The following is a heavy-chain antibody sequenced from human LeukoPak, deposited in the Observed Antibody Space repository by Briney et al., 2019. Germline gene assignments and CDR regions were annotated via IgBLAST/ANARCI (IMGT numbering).Heavy chain of an antibody. D-gene: IGHD3-10*01. CDR3: ARDPGWYYCGSGSYCMDV. Sequence: ASVRVSCKASGYTFTGYYMHWVRQAPGQGLEWMGWINPNSGGTNYAQKFQGRVTMTRDTSISTAYMELSRLRSDDTAVYYCARDPGWYYCGSGSYCMDVWGKGTTVTISS. CDR1: GYTFTGYY. CDR2: INPNSGGT. V-gene: IGHV1-2*02. J-gene: IGHJ6*04.